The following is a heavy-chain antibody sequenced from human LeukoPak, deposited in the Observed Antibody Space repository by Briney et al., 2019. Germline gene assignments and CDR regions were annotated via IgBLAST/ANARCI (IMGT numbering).Heavy chain of an antibody. CDR2: INSDGSST. CDR3: ARADGSILLDY. V-gene: IGHV3-74*01. CDR1: GFTFSSYW. Sequence: GGSLRLSCAASGFTFSSYWMHWVRQSPGKGLVWVSRINSDGSSTSYADSVKGRFAISRDNAKNTLYLQMNSLRAEDTAVYYCARADGSILLDYWGQGTLVTVSS. D-gene: IGHD5-24*01. J-gene: IGHJ4*02.